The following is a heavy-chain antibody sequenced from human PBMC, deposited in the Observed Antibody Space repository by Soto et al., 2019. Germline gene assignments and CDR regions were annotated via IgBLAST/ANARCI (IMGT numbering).Heavy chain of an antibody. D-gene: IGHD6-13*01. V-gene: IGHV4-4*02. J-gene: IGHJ5*02. Sequence: QVQLQESGPGLVKPSGTLSLTCAVSGGSISSSNWWSWVRQPPGKGLEWIGEIYHSGSTNYNPSLNSRVTISVDKCKNQLALKLSSVTAADTAVYYCAGSQQLVSYSWFVPWGQGTLVTVSS. CDR2: IYHSGST. CDR3: AGSQQLVSYSWFVP. CDR1: GGSISSSNW.